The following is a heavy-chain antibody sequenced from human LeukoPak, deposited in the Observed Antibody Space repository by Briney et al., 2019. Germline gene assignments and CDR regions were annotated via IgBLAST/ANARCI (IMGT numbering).Heavy chain of an antibody. CDR1: GYTLTELS. V-gene: IGHV1-24*01. D-gene: IGHD5-12*01. CDR2: FDPEDGET. Sequence: ASVKVSCKVSGYTLTELSMHWVRQAPGKGLEWGGGFDPEDGETIYAQKFQGRVTMTEATSTDTAYMELSSLRSEDTAVYYCATDQGMVATGVFDYWGQGTLVTVSS. J-gene: IGHJ4*02. CDR3: ATDQGMVATGVFDY.